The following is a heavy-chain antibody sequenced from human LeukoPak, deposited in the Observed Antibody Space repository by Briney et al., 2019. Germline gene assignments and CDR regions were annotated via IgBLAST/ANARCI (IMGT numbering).Heavy chain of an antibody. D-gene: IGHD3-9*01. Sequence: GGSLRLSCVASGFSLSDYYMSWIRQAPGKGLEWVSYIGSTIYYADSVKGRFTISRDNAKNSLYLQMNSLRAEDTAVYYCAKGSPRAFDWLPGAFDIWGQGTMVTVSS. CDR3: AKGSPRAFDWLPGAFDI. V-gene: IGHV3-11*01. J-gene: IGHJ3*02. CDR2: IGSTI. CDR1: GFSLSDYY.